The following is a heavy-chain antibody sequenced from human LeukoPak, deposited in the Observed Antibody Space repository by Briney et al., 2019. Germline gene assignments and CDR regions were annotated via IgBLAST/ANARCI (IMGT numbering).Heavy chain of an antibody. J-gene: IGHJ6*04. CDR3: TTESGSYPILEMDV. CDR2: ISGSGGST. CDR1: GFTFSSYA. Sequence: GGSLRLSCAASGFTFSSYAMSWVRQAPGKGLEWVSAISGSGGSTYYADSVKGRFTISRDNSKNTLYLQMNSLRAEDTAVYYCTTESGSYPILEMDVWGKGTTVTVSS. D-gene: IGHD1-26*01. V-gene: IGHV3-23*01.